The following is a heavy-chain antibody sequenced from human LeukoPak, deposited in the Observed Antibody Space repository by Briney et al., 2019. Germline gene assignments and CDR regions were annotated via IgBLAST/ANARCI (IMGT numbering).Heavy chain of an antibody. CDR2: ISPEGSGT. Sequence: PGGSLRLSCVVSGFSLSDYWMHWVRQVPGKGLVWVSRISPEGSGTTYGDSVKGRFTISRDSAKNTLYLQMNSLRAEDTAVYYCAKDGRKGYDYGDYNYFDYWGQGTLVTVSS. J-gene: IGHJ4*02. CDR3: AKDGRKGYDYGDYNYFDY. CDR1: GFSLSDYW. V-gene: IGHV3-74*01. D-gene: IGHD4-17*01.